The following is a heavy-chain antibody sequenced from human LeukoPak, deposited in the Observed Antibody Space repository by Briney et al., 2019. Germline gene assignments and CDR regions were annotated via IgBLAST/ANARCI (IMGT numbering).Heavy chain of an antibody. CDR1: GFTVGRIW. J-gene: IGHJ4*02. CDR3: ARGAYAAAAGFDY. Sequence: GGSLRLSCAASGFTVGRIWMHWVRQAPGKGLEWVAIIWSDGSNKYYADSVKGRFTISRDNSKNTMYLQMNSLRVEDTAVYYCARGAYAAAAGFDYWGQGTLVSVSS. D-gene: IGHD6-13*01. V-gene: IGHV3-33*08. CDR2: IWSDGSNK.